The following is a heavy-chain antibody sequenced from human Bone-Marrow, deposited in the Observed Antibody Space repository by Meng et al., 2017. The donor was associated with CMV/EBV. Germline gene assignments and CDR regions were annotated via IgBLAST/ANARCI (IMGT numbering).Heavy chain of an antibody. V-gene: IGHV3-23*03. CDR3: AKASLSLRSSLRFLEWLPVGMDV. D-gene: IGHD3-3*01. J-gene: IGHJ6*01. CDR2: IYSGGSST. CDR1: GFTFSSYA. Sequence: GGSLRLSCAASGFTFSSYAMSWVRRAPGKGLEWVPVIYSGGSSTYYADSVKGRFTISRDNSKNTLYLQMNSLSAEDTAVYYCAKASLSLRSSLRFLEWLPVGMDVWGQRHTVTSFS.